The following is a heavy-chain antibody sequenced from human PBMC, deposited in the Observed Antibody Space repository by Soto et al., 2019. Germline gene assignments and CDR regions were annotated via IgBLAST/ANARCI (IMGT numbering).Heavy chain of an antibody. V-gene: IGHV1-18*01. Sequence: QVQLVQSGAEVKKPGASVKVSCKASGYTFTSSGISWVRQAPGQGLEWMGWISTDNGNTNYAQHLQGRVSMTPDTATSTAYMDLRSLRSDDTAVYYCARDQGITTFGVYSMYYYGMDVWGQGTTVTVSS. CDR3: ARDQGITTFGVYSMYYYGMDV. D-gene: IGHD3-3*01. CDR1: GYTFTSSG. J-gene: IGHJ6*02. CDR2: ISTDNGNT.